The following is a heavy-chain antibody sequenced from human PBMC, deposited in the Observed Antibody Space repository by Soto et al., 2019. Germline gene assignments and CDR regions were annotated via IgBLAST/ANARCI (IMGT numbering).Heavy chain of an antibody. CDR1: GGSVSSGSYY. J-gene: IGHJ5*02. Sequence: SETLSLTCTVSGGSVSSGSYYWSWIRQPPGKGLEWIGYIYYSGSTNYNPSLKSRVTISVDTSKNQFSLKLSSVTAADTAVYYCARVSMSYYDSSGYYYWFDPWGQGTLVTVSS. D-gene: IGHD3-22*01. CDR2: IYYSGST. V-gene: IGHV4-61*01. CDR3: ARVSMSYYDSSGYYYWFDP.